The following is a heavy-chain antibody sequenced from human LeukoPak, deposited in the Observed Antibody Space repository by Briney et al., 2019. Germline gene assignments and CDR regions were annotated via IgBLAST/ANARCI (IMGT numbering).Heavy chain of an antibody. Sequence: PGGSLRLSCAASGFTFSSYAMSWVRQAPGKGLEWVSAISSSGGSTYYADSVKGRFTISRGNSKNTLYLQMNSLRAEDTAVYYCAKAIVAMGHAFDIWGQGTMVTVSS. J-gene: IGHJ3*02. CDR3: AKAIVAMGHAFDI. CDR1: GFTFSSYA. V-gene: IGHV3-23*01. CDR2: ISSSGGST. D-gene: IGHD5-12*01.